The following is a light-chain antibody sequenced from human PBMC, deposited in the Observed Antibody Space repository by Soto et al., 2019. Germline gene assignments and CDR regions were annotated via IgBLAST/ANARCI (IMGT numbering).Light chain of an antibody. Sequence: IEMTQSPATLSVSPWERATLSCRASQSVSSNLVWYQQKPGQAPRLLIYGASTRVTGIPARFSGSGSGTDFTLTISSLEPEDFAVYYCQQRSNWPRTFGQGTKVDIK. J-gene: IGKJ1*01. CDR1: QSVSSN. V-gene: IGKV3-15*01. CDR2: GAS. CDR3: QQRSNWPRT.